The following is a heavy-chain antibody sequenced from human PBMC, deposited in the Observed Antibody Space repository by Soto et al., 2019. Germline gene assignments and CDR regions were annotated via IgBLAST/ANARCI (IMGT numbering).Heavy chain of an antibody. Sequence: SETLSLTCAVYGGSFSGYYWSXIRQPPGKGLEWIGEINHSGSTNYNPSLKSRVTISVDTSKNQFSLKLSSVTAADTAVYYCARGGPSSWLPIDYWGQGTLVTVSS. CDR1: GGSFSGYY. CDR3: ARGGPSSWLPIDY. V-gene: IGHV4-34*01. J-gene: IGHJ4*02. D-gene: IGHD6-13*01. CDR2: INHSGST.